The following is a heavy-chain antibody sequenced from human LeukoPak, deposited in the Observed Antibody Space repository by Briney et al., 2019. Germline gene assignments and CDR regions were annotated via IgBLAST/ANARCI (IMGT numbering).Heavy chain of an antibody. V-gene: IGHV1-8*01. CDR1: GYTFTSYD. CDR2: MNPNSGNT. J-gene: IGHJ6*03. CDR3: ARKGPANYYYYMDV. Sequence: GASVKVSCKASGYTFTSYDINWVRQATGQGLEWMGWMNPNSGNTGYAPKFQGRVTITRNTSISTAYMELSSLRSEDTAVYYCARKGPANYYYYMDVWGKGTTVTVSS. D-gene: IGHD2-2*01.